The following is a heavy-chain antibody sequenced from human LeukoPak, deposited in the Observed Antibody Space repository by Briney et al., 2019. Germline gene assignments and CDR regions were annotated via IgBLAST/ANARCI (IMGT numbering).Heavy chain of an antibody. CDR1: GGTFSSYA. J-gene: IGHJ4*02. D-gene: IGHD2-15*01. CDR3: ARDHCSGGSCTFDY. CDR2: IIPIFGTA. Sequence: ASVKVSCKASGGTFSSYAISWVRQAPGQGPEWMGGIIPIFGTANYAQKFQGRVTITTDESTSTAYMELSSLRSEDTAVYYCARDHCSGGSCTFDYWGQGTLVTVSS. V-gene: IGHV1-69*05.